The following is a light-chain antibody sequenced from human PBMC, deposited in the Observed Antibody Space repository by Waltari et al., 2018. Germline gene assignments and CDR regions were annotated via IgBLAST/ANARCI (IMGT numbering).Light chain of an antibody. CDR3: AAWDDSLNAVL. Sequence: QSVLPQPPSTSGTPGQRVTISCSGSSSNIGSNTVNWYQQLPGAAPKLLIYSNKQRPSGVPDRFSGSKSGTSASLAISGLQSEDEADYFCAAWDDSLNAVLFGGGTKLTVL. J-gene: IGLJ2*01. CDR1: SSNIGSNT. CDR2: SNK. V-gene: IGLV1-44*01.